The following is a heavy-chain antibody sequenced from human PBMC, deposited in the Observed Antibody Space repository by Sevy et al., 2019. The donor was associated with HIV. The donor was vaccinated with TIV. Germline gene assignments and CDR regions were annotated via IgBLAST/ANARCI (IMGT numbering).Heavy chain of an antibody. CDR3: ARVGVLLWFGECDY. V-gene: IGHV3-30-3*01. Sequence: GGSLRLSCAASGFTFSSYAMHCVRQAPGKGLEWVAVISYDGSNKYYADSVKGRFTISRDNSKNTLYLQMNSLRAEDTAVYYCARVGVLLWFGECDYWGQGTLVTVSS. CDR1: GFTFSSYA. CDR2: ISYDGSNK. D-gene: IGHD3-10*01. J-gene: IGHJ4*02.